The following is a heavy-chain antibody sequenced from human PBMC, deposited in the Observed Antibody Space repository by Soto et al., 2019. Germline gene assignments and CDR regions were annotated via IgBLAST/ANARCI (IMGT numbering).Heavy chain of an antibody. J-gene: IGHJ6*02. Sequence: PGGSLRLSCAASGFTFSSYAMHWVRQAPGKGLEWVAVISYDGSNKYYADSVKGRFTISRDNSKNTLYLQMNSLRAEDTAVYYCAKDLHYYDSSGYYHYAYYYYYGMDVWGQGTTVTVSS. CDR2: ISYDGSNK. CDR3: AKDLHYYDSSGYYHYAYYYYYGMDV. CDR1: GFTFSSYA. D-gene: IGHD3-22*01. V-gene: IGHV3-30-3*01.